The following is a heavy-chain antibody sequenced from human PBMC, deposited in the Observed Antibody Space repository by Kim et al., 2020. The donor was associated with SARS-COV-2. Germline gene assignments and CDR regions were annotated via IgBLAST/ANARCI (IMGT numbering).Heavy chain of an antibody. CDR2: ISGSGGST. CDR3: AKDSESSSWYHEGYFDY. J-gene: IGHJ4*02. CDR1: GFTFSSYA. V-gene: IGHV3-23*01. D-gene: IGHD6-13*01. Sequence: GGSLRLSCAASGFTFSSYAMSWVRQAPGKGLEWVSAISGSGGSTYYADSVKGRFTISRDNSKNTLYLQMNSLRAEDTAVYYCAKDSESSSWYHEGYFDYWGQGTLVTVSS.